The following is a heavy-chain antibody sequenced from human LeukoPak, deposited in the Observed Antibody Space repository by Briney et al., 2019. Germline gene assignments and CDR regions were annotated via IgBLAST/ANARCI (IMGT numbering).Heavy chain of an antibody. V-gene: IGHV1-69*13. CDR2: IIPIFGTA. D-gene: IGHD5-18*01. CDR3: ATGGYSYRLFDY. J-gene: IGHJ4*02. Sequence: ASVKVSCKASGGTFSSYAISWVRQAPGQGLEWMGGIIPIFGTANYAQKFQGRVTITADESTSTAYMELSSLRSEDTAVYYCATGGYSYRLFDYWGQGTLVTVSS. CDR1: GGTFSSYA.